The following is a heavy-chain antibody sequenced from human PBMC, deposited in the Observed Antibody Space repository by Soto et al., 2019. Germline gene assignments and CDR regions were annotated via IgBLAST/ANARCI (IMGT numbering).Heavy chain of an antibody. J-gene: IGHJ4*02. Sequence: NLSLTCTVSGNSTKTGAYYWSWGRQHPVKGLEWVGSIYYTEDTYYNPSLQSRITVSIDTSKNEFSLMGSAVTAADTAVNFCARGAPCPRDVPPYYHIWGQGSLLTVS. D-gene: IGHD1-26*01. CDR3: ARGAPCPRDVPPYYHI. CDR2: IYYTEDT. V-gene: IGHV4-31*10. CDR1: GNSTKTGAYY.